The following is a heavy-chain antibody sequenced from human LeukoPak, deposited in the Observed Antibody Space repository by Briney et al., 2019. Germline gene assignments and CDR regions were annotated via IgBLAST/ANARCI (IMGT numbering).Heavy chain of an antibody. CDR1: GFTFSSYS. V-gene: IGHV3-48*04. D-gene: IGHD2-15*01. J-gene: IGHJ6*02. CDR3: ARDCSGGSCYSGWGYYYGMDV. CDR2: ISSSSSTI. Sequence: GGSQRLSCAASGFTFSSYSMNWVRQAPGKGLEWVSYISSSSSTIYYADSVKGRFTISRDNAKNSLYLQMNSLRAEDTAVYYCARDCSGGSCYSGWGYYYGMDVWGQGTTVTVSS.